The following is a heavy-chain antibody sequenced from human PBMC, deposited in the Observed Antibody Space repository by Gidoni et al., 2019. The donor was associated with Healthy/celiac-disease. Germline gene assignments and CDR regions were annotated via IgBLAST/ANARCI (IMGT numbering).Heavy chain of an antibody. CDR1: GFTFSSYW. CDR3: ARDPLRRADYYYGMDV. J-gene: IGHJ6*02. V-gene: IGHV3-74*01. Sequence: EVQLVESGGGLVQPGGSLRLSCAASGFTFSSYWMHWVRQAPGKGLVWVSRINSDGSSTSYADSVKGRFTISRDNAKNTLYLQMNSLRAEDTAVYYCARDPLRRADYYYGMDVWGQGTTVTVSS. CDR2: INSDGSST.